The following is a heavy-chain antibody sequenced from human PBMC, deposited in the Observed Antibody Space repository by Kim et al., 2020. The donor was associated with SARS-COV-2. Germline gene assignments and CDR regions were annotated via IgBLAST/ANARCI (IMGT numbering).Heavy chain of an antibody. Sequence: SETLSLTCSVSGGSIRSGGKFWTWIRQHPAKGLEWIGYISYSGNSHYSPSLRSRVSISLQTSENQFSLELTSVTAAATAVYDCAGAHPLNSWGRGILVTV. CDR1: GGSIRSGGKF. CDR3: AGAHPLNS. V-gene: IGHV4-31*03. CDR2: ISYSGNS. J-gene: IGHJ4*02.